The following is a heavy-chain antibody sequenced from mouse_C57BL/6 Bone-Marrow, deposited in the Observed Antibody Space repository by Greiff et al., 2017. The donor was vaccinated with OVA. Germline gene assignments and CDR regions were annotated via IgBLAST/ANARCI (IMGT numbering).Heavy chain of an antibody. Sequence: QVQLQQPGAELVKPGASVKMFCKASGYTFTSYWITWVKQRPGQGLEWIGDIYPGSGRTTYNEKFKSKATLTVDTSSSTAYMQLSSLTSEDSAVYYCARSGITTVEGDFAMDYWGQGTSVTVSS. V-gene: IGHV1-55*01. CDR1: GYTFTSYW. D-gene: IGHD1-1*01. CDR2: IYPGSGRT. CDR3: ARSGITTVEGDFAMDY. J-gene: IGHJ4*01.